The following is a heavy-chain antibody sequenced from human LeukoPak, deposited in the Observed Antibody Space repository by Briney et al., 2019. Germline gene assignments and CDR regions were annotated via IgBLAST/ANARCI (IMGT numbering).Heavy chain of an antibody. J-gene: IGHJ3*02. CDR2: INHSGST. CDR1: GGSFSGYY. Sequence: SETLSLTCAVNGGSFSGYYWSWIRQPPGKGLEWIGEINHSGSTNYNPSLKSRVTISVDTSKNQFSLKLSSVTAADTAVYYCARGRLIVVTTPGRAFDIWGQGTMVTVSS. D-gene: IGHD3-22*01. CDR3: ARGRLIVVTTPGRAFDI. V-gene: IGHV4-34*01.